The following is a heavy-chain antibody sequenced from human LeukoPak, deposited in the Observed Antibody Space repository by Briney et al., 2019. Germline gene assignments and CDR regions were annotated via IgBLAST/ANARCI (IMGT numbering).Heavy chain of an antibody. CDR2: ISAYNGNT. CDR1: GYTFTSYG. V-gene: IGHV1-18*01. CDR3: ARVTYYGSGSYYNY. D-gene: IGHD3-10*01. J-gene: IGHJ4*02. Sequence: ASVKVSCKASGYTFTSYGISWVRQAPGQGLEWMGWISAYNGNTNYAQKLRGRVTMTTDTSTSTAYMELRSLRSDDTAVYYCARVTYYGSGSYYNYWGQGTLVTVSS.